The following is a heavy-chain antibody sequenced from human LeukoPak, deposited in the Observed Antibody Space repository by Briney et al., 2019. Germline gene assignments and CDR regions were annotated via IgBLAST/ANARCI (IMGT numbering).Heavy chain of an antibody. V-gene: IGHV1-2*02. CDR1: GYTFTGYY. D-gene: IGHD3-10*01. CDR3: ARGDFYYNSFDY. Sequence: ASVKVSCKTSGYTFTGYYLHWVRQAPGQGLEWMGWIDPNSGGTNSAQNFQGRVTMTRDTSISTAYMDLSRLRSDDTAVYYCARGDFYYNSFDYWGQGTLVTVSS. J-gene: IGHJ4*02. CDR2: IDPNSGGT.